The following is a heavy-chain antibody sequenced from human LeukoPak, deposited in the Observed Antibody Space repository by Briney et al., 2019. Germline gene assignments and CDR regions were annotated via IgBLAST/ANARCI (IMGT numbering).Heavy chain of an antibody. CDR1: GFTFSSYG. V-gene: IGHV3-30*18. CDR3: AKYYGGSNGDYYYYYMDV. J-gene: IGHJ6*03. D-gene: IGHD2-21*01. Sequence: PGGSLRLSCGASGFTFSSYGMHWVRQAPGKGLEWVAVISYDGSNKYYADSVKGRFTISRDNSKNTLYLQMNSLRAEDTAVYYCAKYYGGSNGDYYYYYMDVWGKGTTVRVSS. CDR2: ISYDGSNK.